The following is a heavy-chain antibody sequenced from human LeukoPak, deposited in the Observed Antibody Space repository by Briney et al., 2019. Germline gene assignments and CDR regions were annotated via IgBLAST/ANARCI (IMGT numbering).Heavy chain of an antibody. CDR3: AKGGYDYVEIGYFDY. Sequence: PGGSLRLSCAASGFTFSNYAMNWVRQAPGKGLEWVSHIIGSSGATFYADSVKGRFTISRDHSKNTLYLQMNSLRAEDTAVYYCAKGGYDYVEIGYFDYWGQGTLVTVSS. D-gene: IGHD5-12*01. CDR2: IIGSSGAT. J-gene: IGHJ4*02. V-gene: IGHV3-23*01. CDR1: GFTFSNYA.